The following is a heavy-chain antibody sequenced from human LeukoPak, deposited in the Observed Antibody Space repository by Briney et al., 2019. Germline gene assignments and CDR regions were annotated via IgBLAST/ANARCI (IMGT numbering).Heavy chain of an antibody. D-gene: IGHD5-12*01. CDR1: GFTFSNYA. J-gene: IGHJ4*02. CDR3: ARAKWLLYYFDY. CDR2: ISPRSNSI. Sequence: GGSLRLSCTASGFTFSNYAMTWVRQAPGKGLEWISAISPRSNSIYYSDSVRGRFTVSRDNAKNSLYLQMNSLRAEDTAVYYCARAKWLLYYFDYWGQGTLVTVSS. V-gene: IGHV3-21*01.